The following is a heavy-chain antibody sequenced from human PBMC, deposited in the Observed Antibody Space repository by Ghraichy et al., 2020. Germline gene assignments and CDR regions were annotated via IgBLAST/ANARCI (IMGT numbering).Heavy chain of an antibody. CDR3: ARTLSGSGIYYYPYYGMDF. CDR1: GYHFTNYG. Sequence: ASVRVSCKASGYHFTNYGIGWVRQAPGQGLEWMGWISGYNGYTYYAQNLQGRVTMTTETSKTTAYMELRCRESDDPAVYYCARTLSGSGIYYYPYYGMDFWGQGTTVTVSS. V-gene: IGHV1-18*01. CDR2: ISGYNGYT. J-gene: IGHJ6*02. D-gene: IGHD3-10*01.